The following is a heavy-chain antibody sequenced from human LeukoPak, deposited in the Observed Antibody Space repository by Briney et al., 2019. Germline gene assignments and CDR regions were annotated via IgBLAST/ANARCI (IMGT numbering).Heavy chain of an antibody. V-gene: IGHV3-33*01. CDR3: ARDSYVDSEAVRWFFP. D-gene: IGHD4-17*01. CDR1: GFTISSYG. Sequence: PAGSLRLSCAASGFTISSYGMSWVRQAPGKGLEWVADICYDGSNKYNAHSVKRRFTISIHNSKNPLYLQMNSRRAEDTAVYYCARDSYVDSEAVRWFFPCGQGTLVTVSS. CDR2: ICYDGSNK. J-gene: IGHJ5*02.